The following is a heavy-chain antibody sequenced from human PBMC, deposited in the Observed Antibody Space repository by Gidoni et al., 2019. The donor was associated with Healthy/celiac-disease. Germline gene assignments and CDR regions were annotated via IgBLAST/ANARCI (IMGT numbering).Heavy chain of an antibody. Sequence: EVQLVESGGGLVKPWGSLGLSCAASGFPFSNAWMGWVRQAPGKGLEWVGSIKSKTDGGTTDYDAPVKGRFTNSRDDSKNTLYLQMISLKTEDTAVYYCTTTTQWRANYYFDYWGQGTLVTVSS. J-gene: IGHJ4*02. CDR1: GFPFSNAW. V-gene: IGHV3-15*01. D-gene: IGHD6-19*01. CDR2: IKSKTDGGTT. CDR3: TTTTQWRANYYFDY.